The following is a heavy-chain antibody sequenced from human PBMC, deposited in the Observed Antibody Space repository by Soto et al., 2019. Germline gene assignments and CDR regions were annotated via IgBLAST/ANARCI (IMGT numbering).Heavy chain of an antibody. Sequence: GGSLRLSCAASGFTFSSYGMHWVRQAPGKGLEWVAVISGDGSNTYYADSVKGRFTISRDNSRNTLYLQMNSLRAEDTAVYYCAKNGHGDPMAYCDYWGQGTLVTVSS. CDR2: ISGDGSNT. CDR1: GFTFSSYG. V-gene: IGHV3-33*06. J-gene: IGHJ4*02. D-gene: IGHD4-17*01. CDR3: AKNGHGDPMAYCDY.